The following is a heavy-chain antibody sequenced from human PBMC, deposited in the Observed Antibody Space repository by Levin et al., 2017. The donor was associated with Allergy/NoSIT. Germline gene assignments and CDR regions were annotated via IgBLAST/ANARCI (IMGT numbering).Heavy chain of an antibody. D-gene: IGHD2-15*01. CDR2: INSDGSST. V-gene: IGHV3-74*01. J-gene: IGHJ4*02. CDR1: GFTFSSYW. CDR3: ARGGGRSYGGFDY. Sequence: GESLKISCAASGFTFSSYWMHWVRQAPGKGLVWVSRINSDGSSTSYADSVKGRFTISRDNAKNTLYLQMNSLRAEDTAVYYCARGGGRSYGGFDYWGQGTLVTVSS.